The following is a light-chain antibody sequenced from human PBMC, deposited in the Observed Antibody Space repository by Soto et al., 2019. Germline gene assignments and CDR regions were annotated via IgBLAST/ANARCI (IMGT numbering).Light chain of an antibody. V-gene: IGKV3-11*01. J-gene: IGKJ5*01. CDR3: QHRSNWPAIT. CDR1: QSVSSY. Sequence: EIVLTQSPATLSLSPGERATLSCRASQSVSSYLAWYQQKPGQAPRLLIYDASNRATGIPARFSGSRSGTDFTLTISSLEPEDFAVYYCQHRSNWPAITFGQGTRLEIK. CDR2: DAS.